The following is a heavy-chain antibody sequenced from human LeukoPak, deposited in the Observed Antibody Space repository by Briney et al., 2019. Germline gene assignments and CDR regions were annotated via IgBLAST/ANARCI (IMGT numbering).Heavy chain of an antibody. CDR3: AKDRDMDSSSSY. Sequence: GGSLRLSCAASGFTFSDYYMSWIRQAPGKGLEWVSYISSSGSTIYYADSVKGRFTISRDNSKNTLYLQMNSLRAEDTAVYYCAKDRDMDSSSSYWGQGTLVTVSS. J-gene: IGHJ4*02. CDR2: ISSSGSTI. D-gene: IGHD6-6*01. V-gene: IGHV3-11*01. CDR1: GFTFSDYY.